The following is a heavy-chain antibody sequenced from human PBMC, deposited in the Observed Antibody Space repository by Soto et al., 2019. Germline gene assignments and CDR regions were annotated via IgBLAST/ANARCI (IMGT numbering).Heavy chain of an antibody. CDR2: IYYSGST. J-gene: IGHJ4*02. Sequence: SETLSLTCTVSGGSISSGGYYWSWIRQHPGKGLEWIGHIYYSGSTYYNPSLKSRVTISVDTSKNQFSLKLSSVTAADTAVYYCARGGIAAAAPPDYWGQGTLVTSPQ. D-gene: IGHD6-13*01. CDR3: ARGGIAAAAPPDY. V-gene: IGHV4-31*03. CDR1: GGSISSGGYY.